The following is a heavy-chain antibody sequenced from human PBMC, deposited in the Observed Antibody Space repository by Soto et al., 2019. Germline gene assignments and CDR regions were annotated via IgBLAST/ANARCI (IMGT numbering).Heavy chain of an antibody. V-gene: IGHV4-34*01. CDR1: DESFSAYS. CDR3: TSAPFPILDV. D-gene: IGHD3-9*01. CDR2: IRHGEDT. J-gene: IGHJ6*02. Sequence: SETLSLTCAVYDESFSAYSWSWIRQPPGQGLEWLGEIRHGEDTKYNPSLKSRVTISGDRSRNQFSLKINAVTAADTAVYYCTSAPFPILDVWGQGTTVTVSS.